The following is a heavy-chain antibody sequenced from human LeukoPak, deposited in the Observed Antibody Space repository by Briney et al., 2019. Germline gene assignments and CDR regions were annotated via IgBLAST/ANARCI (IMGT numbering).Heavy chain of an antibody. CDR2: ISSSSSYI. V-gene: IGHV3-21*01. CDR3: ASLSRWSVDY. CDR1: GFTFSSYT. J-gene: IGHJ4*02. D-gene: IGHD6-13*01. Sequence: GGSLRLSCAASGFTFSSYTMNWVRQAPGKGLEWVSSISSSSSYIYYADSVKGRFTISRDNAKNSLYLQMNGLRAEDTAVYYCASLSRWSVDYWGQGTLVTVSS.